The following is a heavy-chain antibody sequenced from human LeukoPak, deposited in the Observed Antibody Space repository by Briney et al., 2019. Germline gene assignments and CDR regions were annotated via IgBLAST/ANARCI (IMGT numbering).Heavy chain of an antibody. Sequence: GASVKVSCKASGYTFTGYYMHWVRQAPGQGLEWMGWINPNSGGTNYAQKFQGRVTMTRDTSISTAYMELSRLRSDDTAVYYCGRDWSDTYYYDSSGYFYFGYWGQGTLVTVSS. D-gene: IGHD3-22*01. CDR1: GYTFTGYY. J-gene: IGHJ4*02. CDR3: GRDWSDTYYYDSSGYFYFGY. V-gene: IGHV1-2*02. CDR2: INPNSGGT.